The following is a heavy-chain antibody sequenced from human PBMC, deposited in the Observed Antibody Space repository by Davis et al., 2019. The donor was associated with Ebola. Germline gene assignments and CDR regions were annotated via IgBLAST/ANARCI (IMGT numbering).Heavy chain of an antibody. Sequence: PGGSLRLSCAASGFTFSSYGMHWVRQAPGKGLEWVAVIWYDGSNKYYADSVKGRFTISRDNSKNTLYLQMNSLRAEDTAVYYCAKVISGYSYGSYYYYMDVWGKGTTVTVSS. CDR2: IWYDGSNK. D-gene: IGHD5-18*01. V-gene: IGHV3-33*06. J-gene: IGHJ6*03. CDR1: GFTFSSYG. CDR3: AKVISGYSYGSYYYYMDV.